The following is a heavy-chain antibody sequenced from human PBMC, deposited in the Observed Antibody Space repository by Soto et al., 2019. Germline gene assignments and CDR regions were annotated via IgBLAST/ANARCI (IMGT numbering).Heavy chain of an antibody. CDR2: ISSSSSYI. CDR1: GFTFSSYS. CDR3: ARGIAAPLTHFDY. D-gene: IGHD6-6*01. J-gene: IGHJ4*02. Sequence: GGSLRLSCAASGFTFSSYSMNWVRQAPGKGLEWVSSISSSSSYIYYADSVKGRFTISRDNAKNSLYLQMNSLRAEDTAVYYCARGIAAPLTHFDYWGQGTLVTVSS. V-gene: IGHV3-21*01.